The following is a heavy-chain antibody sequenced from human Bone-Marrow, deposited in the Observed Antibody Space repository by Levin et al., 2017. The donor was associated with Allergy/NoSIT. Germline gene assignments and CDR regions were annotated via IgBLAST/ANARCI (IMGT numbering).Heavy chain of an antibody. CDR2: INPSGGST. D-gene: IGHD3-3*01. J-gene: IGHJ6*02. V-gene: IGHV1-46*01. CDR3: AREERITIFGVVISFYYYGMDV. Sequence: ASVKVSCKASGYTFTSYYMHWVRQAPGQGLEWMGIINPSGGSTSYAQKFQGRVTMTRDTSTSTVYMELSSLRSEDTAVYYCAREERITIFGVVISFYYYGMDVWGQGTTVTVSS. CDR1: GYTFTSYY.